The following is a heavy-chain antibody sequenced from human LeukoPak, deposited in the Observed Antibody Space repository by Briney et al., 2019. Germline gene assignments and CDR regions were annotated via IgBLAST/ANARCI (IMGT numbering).Heavy chain of an antibody. CDR2: IYYSGST. Sequence: SETLSLTCTVSGGSISSYYWSWIRQPPGKGLEWIGYIYYSGSTNYNPSLKSRVIISVDTSKNQFSLKLSSVTAADTAVYYCARVSVTMVRGVPPPYWYFDLWGRGTLVTVSS. D-gene: IGHD3-10*01. CDR1: GGSISSYY. V-gene: IGHV4-59*01. CDR3: ARVSVTMVRGVPPPYWYFDL. J-gene: IGHJ2*01.